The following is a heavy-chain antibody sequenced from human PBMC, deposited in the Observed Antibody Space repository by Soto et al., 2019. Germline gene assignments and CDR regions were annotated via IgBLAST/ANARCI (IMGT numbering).Heavy chain of an antibody. V-gene: IGHV1-69*12. J-gene: IGHJ6*02. Sequence: QVQLVQSGAEVKKPGSSVKVSCKASGGTFSSYAISWVRQAPGQGLEWMGGIIPIFGTANYAQKFQGRVTITADESTSTAYMELSSLRSEDTDVYYCARKPVEMATIPYYYYGMDVWGQGTTVTVSS. CDR2: IIPIFGTA. CDR3: ARKPVEMATIPYYYYGMDV. D-gene: IGHD2-15*01. CDR1: GGTFSSYA.